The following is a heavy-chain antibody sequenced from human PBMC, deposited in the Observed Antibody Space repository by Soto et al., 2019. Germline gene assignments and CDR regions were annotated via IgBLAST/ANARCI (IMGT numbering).Heavy chain of an antibody. Sequence: SVKVSCKASGYTFTGHYMHWVRQAPGQGLEWMGWINPNSVGTNYAQKFKGRVTMTRETSISTAYMELSRLRSDDTAVYYCERDPMVRAAHGFDIWGQGTLVTVSS. CDR2: INPNSVGT. V-gene: IGHV1-2*02. D-gene: IGHD3-10*01. CDR1: GYTFTGHY. J-gene: IGHJ3*02. CDR3: ERDPMVRAAHGFDI.